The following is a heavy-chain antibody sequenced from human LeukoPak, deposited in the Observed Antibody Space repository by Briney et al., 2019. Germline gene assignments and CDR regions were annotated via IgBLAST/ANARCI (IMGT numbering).Heavy chain of an antibody. V-gene: IGHV3-7*03. CDR1: GFTFSNYW. CDR2: IKQDGSEK. CDR3: AKDGINWDGGAFDI. Sequence: GGSLRLSCAASGFTFSNYWMSWVRQAPGKGLEWVANIKQDGSEKYYVNSVKGRFTISRDNAKNSLYLQMNSLRAEDTAVYYCAKDGINWDGGAFDIWGLGTMVTVSS. J-gene: IGHJ3*02. D-gene: IGHD7-27*01.